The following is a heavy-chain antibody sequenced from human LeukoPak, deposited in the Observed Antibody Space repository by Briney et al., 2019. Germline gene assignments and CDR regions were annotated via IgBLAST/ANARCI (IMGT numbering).Heavy chain of an antibody. D-gene: IGHD3-22*01. V-gene: IGHV3-23*01. Sequence: GGSLRLSCAASGFTFSSYAMSWVRQAPGKGLEWVSAISGSGGSTYYADSVKGRFTISRDNSKNTLYLQMNSLRAEDTAVYYCARDWAVYDSSEYFDYWGQGTLVTVSS. CDR1: GFTFSSYA. J-gene: IGHJ4*02. CDR2: ISGSGGST. CDR3: ARDWAVYDSSEYFDY.